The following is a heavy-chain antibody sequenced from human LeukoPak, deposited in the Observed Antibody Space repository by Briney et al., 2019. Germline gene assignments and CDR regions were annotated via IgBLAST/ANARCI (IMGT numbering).Heavy chain of an antibody. V-gene: IGHV1-18*01. Sequence: ASVKVSCKASGYTFTSYGISWVRQAPGQGLEWMGRISAYNGNTNHAQKLQGRVTMTTDTSTSTAYMELRSLRSDDTAVYYCARCIAARRYFQGELDYWGQGTLVTVSS. J-gene: IGHJ4*02. D-gene: IGHD6-6*01. CDR3: ARCIAARRYFQGELDY. CDR2: ISAYNGNT. CDR1: GYTFTSYG.